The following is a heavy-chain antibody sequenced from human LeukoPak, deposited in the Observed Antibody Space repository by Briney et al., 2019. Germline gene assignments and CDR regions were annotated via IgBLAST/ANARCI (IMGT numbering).Heavy chain of an antibody. Sequence: ASVKLSCKASGYTFTDYYMHWGRRAPRQGLEWLGWLNPNDGDTNYAQQIQGRVTMTRDTSISTAHMEVSRLRSDDTAVYYCARANFLYCGSSTCLFDYWGQETLVTVSS. CDR2: LNPNDGDT. J-gene: IGHJ4*02. D-gene: IGHD2-2*01. CDR1: GYTFTDYY. V-gene: IGHV1-2*02. CDR3: ARANFLYCGSSTCLFDY.